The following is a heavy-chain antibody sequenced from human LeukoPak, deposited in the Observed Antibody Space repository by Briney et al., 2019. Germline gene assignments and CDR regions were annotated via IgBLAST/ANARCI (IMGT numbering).Heavy chain of an antibody. CDR2: IYHSGST. V-gene: IGHV4-38-2*02. CDR3: ARSPKSHLSGCFDY. J-gene: IGHJ4*02. D-gene: IGHD6-19*01. CDR1: GYSISSDYY. Sequence: SETLSLTCTVSGYSISSDYYWGWIRQPPGKRLAWIGSIYHSGSTYYNPSLKSRVTISVDTSKNQFSLNLNSVTAADTAVYYCARSPKSHLSGCFDYWGQGTLVTVSS.